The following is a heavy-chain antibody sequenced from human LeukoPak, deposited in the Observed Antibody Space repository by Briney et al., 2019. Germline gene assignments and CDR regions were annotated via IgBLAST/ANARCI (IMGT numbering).Heavy chain of an antibody. Sequence: SETLSLTCTVSGGSISSSSYYWGWIRQPPGKGLEWIGSIYYSGSTYYNPSLKSRVTISVDTSKNQSPMKLSSVTAADTAVYYCASRTRYSGSYLTFDYWGQGTLVTVSS. D-gene: IGHD1-26*01. CDR2: IYYSGST. V-gene: IGHV4-39*01. CDR1: GGSISSSSYY. J-gene: IGHJ4*02. CDR3: ASRTRYSGSYLTFDY.